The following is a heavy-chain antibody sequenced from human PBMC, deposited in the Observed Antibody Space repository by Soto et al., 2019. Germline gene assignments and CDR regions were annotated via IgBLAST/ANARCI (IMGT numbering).Heavy chain of an antibody. D-gene: IGHD6-19*01. V-gene: IGHV3-23*01. J-gene: IGHJ5*02. CDR1: GFTFSSYA. CDR2: ISGSGGST. CDR3: AKDHSSGWYRTWFDP. Sequence: EVHLLESGGGLVQPGGSLRLSCAASGFTFSSYAMSWVRQAPGKGLEWVSAISGSGGSTYYADSVKGRFTISRDNSKNTLYLQMNSLRAEDTAVYYCAKDHSSGWYRTWFDPWGQGTLVTVSS.